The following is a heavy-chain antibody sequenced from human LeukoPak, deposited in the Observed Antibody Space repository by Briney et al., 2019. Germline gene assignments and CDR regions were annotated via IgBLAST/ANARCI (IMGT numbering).Heavy chain of an antibody. CDR3: AKDLDDRN. Sequence: GGSLRLSCAASGFTFSNYAMSWVRQAPGKGLDWVSGISGSGDSTYSADSVKGRFTISRDNSKNTLYLQMNSLRAEDTAVYYCAKDLDDRNWGQGTLVTVSS. CDR2: ISGSGDST. CDR1: GFTFSNYA. J-gene: IGHJ4*02. D-gene: IGHD3-16*01. V-gene: IGHV3-23*01.